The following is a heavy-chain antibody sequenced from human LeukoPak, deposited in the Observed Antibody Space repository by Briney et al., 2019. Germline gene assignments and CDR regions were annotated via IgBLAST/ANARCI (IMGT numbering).Heavy chain of an antibody. CDR2: IYYSGST. CDR1: GGSISSYY. J-gene: IGHJ4*02. Sequence: SETLSLTCTVSGGSISSYYWSWIRQPPGKGLEWIGYIYYSGSTNYNPSPKSRVTISRDTSKNQFSLRLSSLTAADTAVYYCARARPAADYWGQGTLVTVSS. V-gene: IGHV4-59*01. D-gene: IGHD6-13*01. CDR3: ARARPAADY.